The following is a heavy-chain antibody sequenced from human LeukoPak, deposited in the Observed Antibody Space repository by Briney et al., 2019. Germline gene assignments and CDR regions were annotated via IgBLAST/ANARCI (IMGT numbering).Heavy chain of an antibody. V-gene: IGHV7-4-1*02. CDR1: GYTFTSYA. Sequence: GASVKVSCKASGYTFTSYAMNWVRQAPGQGLEWMGWINTNTGNPTYAQGFTGRFVFSLDTSVSTAYLQISSLKAGDTAVYYCARGGSSWYAIYYYYYYMDVWGKGTTVTVSS. CDR3: ARGGSSWYAIYYYYYYMDV. J-gene: IGHJ6*03. CDR2: INTNTGNP. D-gene: IGHD6-13*01.